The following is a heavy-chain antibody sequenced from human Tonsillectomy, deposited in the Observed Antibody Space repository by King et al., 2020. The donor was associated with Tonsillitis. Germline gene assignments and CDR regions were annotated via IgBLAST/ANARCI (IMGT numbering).Heavy chain of an antibody. Sequence: EVQLVESGGGLVQPGGSLRLACAASGFTFSSYWMSWVRQAPGKGLEWVANIQQDGSEKYYVDSVKGRFTISRDNAKNSLYLHMNSLRDEDTAVYYCARPRFGVVPRPYFDYWGQGALVTVSS. CDR2: IQQDGSEK. D-gene: IGHD3-3*01. CDR1: GFTFSSYW. V-gene: IGHV3-7*01. J-gene: IGHJ4*02. CDR3: ARPRFGVVPRPYFDY.